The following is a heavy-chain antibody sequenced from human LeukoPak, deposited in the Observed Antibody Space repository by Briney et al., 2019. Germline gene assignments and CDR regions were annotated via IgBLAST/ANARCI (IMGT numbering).Heavy chain of an antibody. D-gene: IGHD4-17*01. CDR2: ISYSGST. J-gene: IGHJ6*03. V-gene: IGHV4-59*01. CDR1: GGSISSYY. Sequence: SESLSLTCTVSGGSISSYYWSWIRQPPGKGLEWIGYISYSGSTNYNPSLKSRVTISVDTSKNQFSLKLSSVTAADTAVYYCARTTDYGDYPGLLVYYMDVWGKGTTVTVSS. CDR3: ARTTDYGDYPGLLVYYMDV.